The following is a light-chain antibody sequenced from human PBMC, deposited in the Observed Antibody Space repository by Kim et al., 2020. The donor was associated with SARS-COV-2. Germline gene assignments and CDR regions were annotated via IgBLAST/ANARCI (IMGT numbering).Light chain of an antibody. Sequence: SSELTQDPAVSVALGQTVRITCQGDSLRTYYASWYQQKPGQAPVLVFYGKNNRPSGIPDRFSGSRSGNTASLTITGAQAEDEADYYCNSRDSSGDPWVFGGGTQLTVL. V-gene: IGLV3-19*01. CDR3: NSRDSSGDPWV. CDR1: SLRTYY. J-gene: IGLJ3*02. CDR2: GKN.